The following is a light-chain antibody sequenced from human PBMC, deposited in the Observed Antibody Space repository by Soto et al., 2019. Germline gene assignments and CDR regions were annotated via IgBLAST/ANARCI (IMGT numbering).Light chain of an antibody. CDR2: GAS. Sequence: EIVLTQSPGTLALSPGERATLSCRASQSVRNSYLAWYHQKPGQAPSLLIYGASIRSTGIPDRFSGSGSGTDFTLTTSRLEPEDFAVYYCQQYGRSLTFGGGTKVEIK. CDR3: QQYGRSLT. V-gene: IGKV3-20*01. J-gene: IGKJ4*01. CDR1: QSVRNSY.